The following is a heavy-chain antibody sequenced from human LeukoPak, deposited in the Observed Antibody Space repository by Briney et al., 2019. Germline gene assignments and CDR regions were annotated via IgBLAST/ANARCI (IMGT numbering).Heavy chain of an antibody. Sequence: SETLSLTCTVSSGSINRSGYFWGWIRQPPGKGLEWIGNIYYSGNTSYSPSLKSRVTISVDTSKNQFSLRLTSVTAADTAVYFCARSPLLLSFGEFSQGWFDPWGHGTLVTVSS. CDR3: ARSPLLLSFGEFSQGWFDP. V-gene: IGHV4-39*01. D-gene: IGHD3-10*01. CDR2: IYYSGNT. J-gene: IGHJ5*02. CDR1: SGSINRSGYF.